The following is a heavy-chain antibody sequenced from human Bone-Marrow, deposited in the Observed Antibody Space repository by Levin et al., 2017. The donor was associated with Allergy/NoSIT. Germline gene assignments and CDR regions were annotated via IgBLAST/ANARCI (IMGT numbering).Heavy chain of an antibody. D-gene: IGHD2-15*01. CDR3: AKRYCSGGSCSIDY. V-gene: IGHV3-23*01. Sequence: GGSLRLSCAASGFTFSSYAMSWVRQAPGKGLEWVSAISGSGGSTYYADSVKGRFTISRDNSKNTLYLQMNSLRAEDTAVYYCAKRYCSGGSCSIDYWGQGTLVTVSS. J-gene: IGHJ4*02. CDR2: ISGSGGST. CDR1: GFTFSSYA.